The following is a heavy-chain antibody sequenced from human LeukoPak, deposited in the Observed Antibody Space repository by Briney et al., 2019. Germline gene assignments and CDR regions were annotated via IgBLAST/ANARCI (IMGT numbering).Heavy chain of an antibody. CDR2: IYYSGST. CDR3: AREYYDFWSGYYSGHYYYMDV. D-gene: IGHD3-3*01. Sequence: PSETLSLTCTVSGGSISSGGYYWSWIRQHPGKGLEWIGYIYYSGSTYYNPSLKSRVTISVDTSKNQFSLKLSSVTAADTAVYYCAREYYDFWSGYYSGHYYYMDVWGKGTTVTVSS. V-gene: IGHV4-31*03. CDR1: GGSISSGGYY. J-gene: IGHJ6*03.